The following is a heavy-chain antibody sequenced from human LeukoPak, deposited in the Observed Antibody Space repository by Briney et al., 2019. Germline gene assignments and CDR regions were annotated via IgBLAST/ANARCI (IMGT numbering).Heavy chain of an antibody. Sequence: TSETLSLTCGDSGGSISSTNYLTWVRQPPGKGLEWIGEVNLQGSTNYNPSLMGRVAISVDMSENHISLQLTSVTAADTAVDYCARKGGPYRPLDDSGQGTLVTVSS. CDR2: VNLQGST. CDR3: ARKGGPYRPLDD. J-gene: IGHJ4*02. D-gene: IGHD2-2*02. V-gene: IGHV4-4*02. CDR1: GGSISSTNY.